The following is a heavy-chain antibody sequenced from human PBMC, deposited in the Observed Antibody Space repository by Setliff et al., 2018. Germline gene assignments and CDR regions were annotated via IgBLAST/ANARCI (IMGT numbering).Heavy chain of an antibody. CDR3: ARVVRFLEWLRYYYYFVDV. Sequence: SETLSLTCTVSGGSISSGGYYWSWIRQHPGKGLEWIGYTYYSGSTYYNPSLKSRVTISVDTSKNQLSLKRSSVTAADTAVYYCARVVRFLEWLRYYYYFVDVWGKGTTVTVS. CDR2: TYYSGST. D-gene: IGHD3-3*01. V-gene: IGHV4-31*03. J-gene: IGHJ6*03. CDR1: GGSISSGGYY.